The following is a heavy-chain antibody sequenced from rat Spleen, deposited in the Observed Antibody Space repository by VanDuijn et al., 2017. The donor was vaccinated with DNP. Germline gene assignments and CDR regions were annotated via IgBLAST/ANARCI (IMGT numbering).Heavy chain of an antibody. CDR1: GLSITSNY. CDR3: ARWPGYNPPYAMDA. V-gene: IGHV3-1*01. Sequence: EVQLQESGPGLVKPSQSLSLTCSVTGLSITSNYWGWIRKFPGTKMEWIGHISYSGSTTYPPSLKSRISITRDTSKNQLFLQVNSVTTEDTATYYCARWPGYNPPYAMDAWGQGTSVTVSS. J-gene: IGHJ4*01. D-gene: IGHD1-4*01. CDR2: ISYSGST.